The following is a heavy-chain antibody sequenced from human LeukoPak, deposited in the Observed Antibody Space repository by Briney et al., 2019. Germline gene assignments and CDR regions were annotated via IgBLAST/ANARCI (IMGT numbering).Heavy chain of an antibody. V-gene: IGHV3-11*01. Sequence: GGSLRLSCAASGFSFNDYYMTWIRQAPGKGLEWVSYIDSSGFTIYYADSVKGRFTISRDNAKNSLYLQMNSLRAEDTAVYYCASGTGPPDYWGQGTLVTVSS. CDR3: ASGTGPPDY. J-gene: IGHJ4*02. CDR1: GFSFNDYY. CDR2: IDSSGFTI.